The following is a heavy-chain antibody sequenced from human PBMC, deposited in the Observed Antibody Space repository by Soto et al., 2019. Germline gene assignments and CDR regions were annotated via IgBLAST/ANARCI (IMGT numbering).Heavy chain of an antibody. V-gene: IGHV3-21*01. J-gene: IGHJ4*02. Sequence: EVQLVESGGGLVKPGGSLRLSCAASGFTFSSYSMNWVRQAPGKGLEWVSSISSSSSYIYYADSVKGRFTISSHKAKHSLYLQMNSLKADDTAVYYCARDQPGYTYGYGLGYWGQATLFTVSS. CDR2: ISSSSSYI. D-gene: IGHD5-18*01. CDR3: ARDQPGYTYGYGLGY. CDR1: GFTFSSYS.